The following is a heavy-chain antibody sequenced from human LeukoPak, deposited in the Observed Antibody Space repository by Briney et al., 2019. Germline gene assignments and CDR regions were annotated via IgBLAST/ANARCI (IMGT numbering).Heavy chain of an antibody. CDR1: GDSINSFY. V-gene: IGHV4-59*08. CDR2: VFHTGDT. CDR3: ARLIVGATGADY. D-gene: IGHD1-26*01. J-gene: IGHJ4*02. Sequence: SETLSLTCAVSGDSINSFYWSWIRQPPGKGLEWIGYVFHTGDTNSNPSLKSRVTISVDTSKNQFSLKLSSVTAADTAVYYCARLIVGATGADYWGQGTLVTVSS.